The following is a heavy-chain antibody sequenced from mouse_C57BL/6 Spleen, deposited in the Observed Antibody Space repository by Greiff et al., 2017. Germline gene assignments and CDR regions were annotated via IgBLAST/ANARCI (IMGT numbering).Heavy chain of an antibody. CDR2: ISYSGST. V-gene: IGHV3-1*01. CDR1: GYSITSGYD. CDR3: ARGGLSFDY. Sequence: EVKLVESGPGLVKPSQSLSLTCTVTGYSITSGYDWHWIRHFPGNILEWIVYISYSGSTNYNPSLNSRISITHDTSKNHFFLKLNSVTTEDTATYYCARGGLSFDYWGQGTTLTVSS. J-gene: IGHJ2*01.